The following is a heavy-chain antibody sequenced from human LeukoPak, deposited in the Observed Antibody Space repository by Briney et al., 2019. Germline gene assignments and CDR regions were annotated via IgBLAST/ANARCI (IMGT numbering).Heavy chain of an antibody. Sequence: SETLSLTCTVSGGSISSSSYYWGWIRQPPGKGLEWIGSIYYSGSTYYNPSLKSRVTISVDTSKNQFSLKLSSVTAADTAVYYCARDRRDSGWFDPWGQGTLVTVSS. CDR1: GGSISSSSYY. CDR2: IYYSGST. CDR3: ARDRRDSGWFDP. J-gene: IGHJ5*02. V-gene: IGHV4-39*07. D-gene: IGHD1-26*01.